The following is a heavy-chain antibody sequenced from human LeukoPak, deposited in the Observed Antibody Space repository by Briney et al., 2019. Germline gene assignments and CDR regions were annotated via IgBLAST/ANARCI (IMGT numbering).Heavy chain of an antibody. V-gene: IGHV3-23*01. J-gene: IGHJ5*02. D-gene: IGHD6-13*01. Sequence: GESLKISCAASGFYLTTYAMTWVRQAPAKGLEWVSSIRIGGGGTYYADSVKGRFTISRDNSENTLHLQMNNLRVEDTARYFCARCMVLSQGWCNWFDPWGQGTLVTVSS. CDR2: IRIGGGGT. CDR1: GFYLTTYA. CDR3: ARCMVLSQGWCNWFDP.